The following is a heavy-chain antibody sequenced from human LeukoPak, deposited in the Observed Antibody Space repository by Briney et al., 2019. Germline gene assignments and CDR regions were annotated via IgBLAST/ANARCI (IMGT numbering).Heavy chain of an antibody. CDR2: INWNGGSA. D-gene: IGHD3-22*01. Sequence: GGSLRLSCAASGFTFDDYGMSWVRQAPGKGLEWVSGINWNGGSAGYADSVKGRFTISRDNAKNSLYLQMNSLRAEDTALYYCARVKTYDSSGYKDYWGQGTLVTVSS. CDR3: ARVKTYDSSGYKDY. J-gene: IGHJ4*02. CDR1: GFTFDDYG. V-gene: IGHV3-20*04.